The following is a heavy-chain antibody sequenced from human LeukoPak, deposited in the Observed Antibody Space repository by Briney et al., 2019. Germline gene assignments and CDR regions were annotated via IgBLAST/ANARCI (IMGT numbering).Heavy chain of an antibody. Sequence: SETLSLTCTVSGGSISSYYWSWIRQPPGKGLEWIGYIYYSGSTNYNPSLKSRVTILVDTSKNQFSLKLSSVTAADTAVYYCAREDTAMAGSYYYGMDVWGQGTTVTVFS. CDR1: GGSISSYY. CDR3: AREDTAMAGSYYYGMDV. D-gene: IGHD5-18*01. V-gene: IGHV4-59*01. J-gene: IGHJ6*02. CDR2: IYYSGST.